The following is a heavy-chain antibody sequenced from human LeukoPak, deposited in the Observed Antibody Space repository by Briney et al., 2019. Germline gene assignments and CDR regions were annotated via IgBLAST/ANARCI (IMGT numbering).Heavy chain of an antibody. Sequence: SETLSLTRTVSGGSISSYYWSWIRQPSGKGLEWIGYIYYSGSTNYNHSLNSRVTISVDASKNQFSLQLSSVTAADTAVYYCARYSSSFNDAFDIWGQGTMVTVSS. D-gene: IGHD6-13*01. CDR1: GGSISSYY. J-gene: IGHJ3*02. V-gene: IGHV4-59*08. CDR2: IYYSGST. CDR3: ARYSSSFNDAFDI.